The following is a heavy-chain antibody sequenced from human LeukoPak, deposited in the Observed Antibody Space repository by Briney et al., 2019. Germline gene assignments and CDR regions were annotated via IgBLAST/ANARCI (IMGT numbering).Heavy chain of an antibody. J-gene: IGHJ4*02. V-gene: IGHV1-2*02. CDR1: GYTFTGYY. D-gene: IGHD3-10*01. Sequence: ASVKVSCKASGYTFTGYYMHWVRQAPGQGLEWIGWINPNSGGTNYAQKFQGRVTMTRNTSISTAYMELSSLRSEDTAVYYCARGQMVGSGSYYNFDYWGQGTLVTVSS. CDR3: ARGQMVGSGSYYNFDY. CDR2: INPNSGGT.